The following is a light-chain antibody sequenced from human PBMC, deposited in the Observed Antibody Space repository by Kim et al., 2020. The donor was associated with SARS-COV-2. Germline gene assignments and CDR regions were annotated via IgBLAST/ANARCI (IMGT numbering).Light chain of an antibody. CDR2: LGS. Sequence: DIVMTQSPLSLPVTPGEPASISCRSSQSLLHSNGYNYLDWYLQKPGQSPQLLIYLGSNRASGVPDRFSGSGSGTDFTLKISRVEAEDVGVYYCMQGLPTPTFGQGTRLEIK. J-gene: IGKJ5*01. CDR1: QSLLHSNGYNY. V-gene: IGKV2-28*01. CDR3: MQGLPTPT.